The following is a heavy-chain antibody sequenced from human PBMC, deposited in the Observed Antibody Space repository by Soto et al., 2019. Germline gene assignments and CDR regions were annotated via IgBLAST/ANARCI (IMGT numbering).Heavy chain of an antibody. CDR3: AAYLTSTWNSDFDY. V-gene: IGHV3-53*01. Sequence: GGSLRLSCAVSGFTFSSNYMSWVRQAPGKGLEWVSVIYSGGSTYYADSVKGRFTISRDNAKNSLSLHMNNLRAEDTAVYYCAAYLTSTWNSDFDYWGQGALVTVSS. J-gene: IGHJ4*02. CDR2: IYSGGST. D-gene: IGHD1-7*01. CDR1: GFTFSSNY.